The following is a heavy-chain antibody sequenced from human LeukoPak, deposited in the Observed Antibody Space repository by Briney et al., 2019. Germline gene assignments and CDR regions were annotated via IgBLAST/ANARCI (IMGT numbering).Heavy chain of an antibody. CDR3: ASPTYYDSSGYYHFDY. D-gene: IGHD3-22*01. V-gene: IGHV1-69*13. CDR1: GGTFSSYA. CDR2: IIPIFGTA. Sequence: SVKVSCKASGGTFSSYAIRWVRQAPGQGLEWMGGIIPIFGTANYAQKFQGRVTITADESTSTAYMELSSLRSEDTAVYYCASPTYYDSSGYYHFDYWGQGTLVTVSS. J-gene: IGHJ4*02.